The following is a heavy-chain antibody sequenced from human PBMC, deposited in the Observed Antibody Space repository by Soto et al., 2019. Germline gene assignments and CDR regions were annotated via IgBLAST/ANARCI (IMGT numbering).Heavy chain of an antibody. Sequence: ASVKVSCKASGYTFTSYGISWVRQAPGQGLEWMGWISAYNGNTNYAQKLQGRVTMTTDTSTSTAYMELRSLRSDDTAMYYCARDRQGTHSSGWLYYYYGMDVWGQGTTVTVSS. V-gene: IGHV1-18*04. CDR2: ISAYNGNT. CDR1: GYTFTSYG. J-gene: IGHJ6*02. CDR3: ARDRQGTHSSGWLYYYYGMDV. D-gene: IGHD6-19*01.